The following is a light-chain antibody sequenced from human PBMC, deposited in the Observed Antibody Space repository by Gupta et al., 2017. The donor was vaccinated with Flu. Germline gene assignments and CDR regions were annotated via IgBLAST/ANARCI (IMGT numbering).Light chain of an antibody. CDR1: QSVGHK. CDR3: QQRSLWPIT. CDR2: DAS. Sequence: PATLSLSSGERVTPSCRASQSVGHKLAWYQQKPGRAPRLLIFDASNRASGIPARFSGSGSGTDFTLTISSLETEDLAIYFCQQRSLWPITFGGGTKVEIK. J-gene: IGKJ4*01. V-gene: IGKV3-11*01.